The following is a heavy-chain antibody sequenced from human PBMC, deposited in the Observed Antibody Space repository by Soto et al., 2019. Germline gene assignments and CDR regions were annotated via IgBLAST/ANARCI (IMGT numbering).Heavy chain of an antibody. Sequence: ASVKVSCKASGGTFSSYAISWVRQAPGQGLEWMGGIIPIFGTANYAQKFQGRVTITADESTSTAYMELSSLRSEDTAVYYCARSQHLSGSYWSSLDYWGQGTLVTVSS. J-gene: IGHJ4*02. CDR1: GGTFSSYA. D-gene: IGHD1-26*01. V-gene: IGHV1-69*13. CDR3: ARSQHLSGSYWSSLDY. CDR2: IIPIFGTA.